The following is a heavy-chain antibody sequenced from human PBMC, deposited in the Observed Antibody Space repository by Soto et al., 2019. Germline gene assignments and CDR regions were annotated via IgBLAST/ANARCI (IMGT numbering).Heavy chain of an antibody. J-gene: IGHJ4*02. Sequence: QVQPQESGPGLVKPSQTLSLICSVSGGSITSASYHWTWIRQHPGRGLEWLANIYYSGRTYYNPSLKGRATISIDTSKNQFSLNVSSVTAADTAVYYCAREVIVNWNRANYYDYWGQGSWSPSPQ. D-gene: IGHD1-1*01. CDR3: AREVIVNWNRANYYDY. CDR2: IYYSGRT. CDR1: GGSITSASYH. V-gene: IGHV4-31*03.